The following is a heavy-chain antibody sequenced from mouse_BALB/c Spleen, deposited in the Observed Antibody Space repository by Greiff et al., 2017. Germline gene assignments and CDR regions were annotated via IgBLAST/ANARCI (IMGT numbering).Heavy chain of an antibody. V-gene: IGHV14-3*02. CDR2: IDPANGNT. J-gene: IGHJ4*01. CDR1: GFNIKDTY. D-gene: IGHD2-1*01. CDR3: AFYYGNYGGAMDY. Sequence: EVQVVESGAELVKPGASVKLSCTASGFNIKDTYMHWVKQRPEQGLEWIGRIDPANGNTKYDPKFQGKATITADTSSNTAYLQLSSLTSEDTAVYYCAFYYGNYGGAMDYWGQGTSVTVSS.